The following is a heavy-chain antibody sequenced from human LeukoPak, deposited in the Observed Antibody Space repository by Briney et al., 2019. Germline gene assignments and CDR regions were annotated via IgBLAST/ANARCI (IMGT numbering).Heavy chain of an antibody. D-gene: IGHD3-22*01. Sequence: SETLSLTCTVSGGSINSSSYYWGGIRQPPGKGLEWIGNIYYSGSTYYNPSLKSRVTISVDTSKNQFYPKLSSVTASENEQPYRPRAYYYERSGYPATDAFDIWGQGTMVTVSS. V-gene: IGHV4-39*07. CDR2: IYYSGST. J-gene: IGHJ3*02. CDR3: PRAYYYERSGYPATDAFDI. CDR1: GGSINSSSYY.